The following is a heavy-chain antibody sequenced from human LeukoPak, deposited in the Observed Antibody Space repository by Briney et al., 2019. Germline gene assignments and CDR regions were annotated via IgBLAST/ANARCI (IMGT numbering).Heavy chain of an antibody. D-gene: IGHD6-19*01. Sequence: ASVKVSCKASGYTFTSYYMHWVRQAPGQGLEWMGIINPSGGSTSYAQKFQGRVTMTKDMSTSTVYIELSSLRSEDTAVYYCARGGMIAVAGTDYYYYMDVWGKGTTVTVSS. CDR1: GYTFTSYY. CDR2: INPSGGST. J-gene: IGHJ6*03. V-gene: IGHV1-46*01. CDR3: ARGGMIAVAGTDYYYYMDV.